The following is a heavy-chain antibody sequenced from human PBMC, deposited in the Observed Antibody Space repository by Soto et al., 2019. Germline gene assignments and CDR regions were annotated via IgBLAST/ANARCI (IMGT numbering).Heavy chain of an antibody. CDR3: ARGMTTVTTIDY. CDR1: GGSIGSGAYS. CDR2: IYHSGST. Sequence: SETLSLTCAVSGGSIGSGAYSWSWIRQPPGKGLEWIGYIYHSGSTYYNPSLKSRVTISVDRSKNQFSLKLSSATAADTAVYYCARGMTTVTTIDYWGQGTLVTVSS. V-gene: IGHV4-30-2*01. J-gene: IGHJ4*02. D-gene: IGHD4-4*01.